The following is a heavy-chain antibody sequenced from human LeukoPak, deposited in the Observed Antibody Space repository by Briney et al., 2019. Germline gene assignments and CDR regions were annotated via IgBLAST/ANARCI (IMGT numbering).Heavy chain of an antibody. D-gene: IGHD1-26*01. CDR2: INPNSGGT. V-gene: IGHV1-2*02. Sequence: ASVKVSCKASGYTFTGYYMHWVRQAPGQGLEWMGWINPNSGGTNYAQKFQGRVTMNRDTSISTAYMELSRLRSDDTAVYYCARDKNEGIVGATTLDYWGQGTLVTVSS. CDR3: ARDKNEGIVGATTLDY. CDR1: GYTFTGYY. J-gene: IGHJ4*02.